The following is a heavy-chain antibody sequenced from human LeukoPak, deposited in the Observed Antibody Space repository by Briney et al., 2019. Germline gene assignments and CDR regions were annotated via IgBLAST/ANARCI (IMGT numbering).Heavy chain of an antibody. CDR3: ARGGAYTSSNWFDP. J-gene: IGHJ5*02. D-gene: IGHD6-6*01. V-gene: IGHV1-2*02. CDR2: INPNSGGT. CDR1: GYSFTVYY. Sequence: ASVKVSCKASGYSFTVYYVHWVRQAPGQGLEWMGWINPNSGGTNYAQKFQGRVTMTRDTSISTAYMELSRLRSDDTAVYYCARGGAYTSSNWFDPWGQGTLSPSPQ.